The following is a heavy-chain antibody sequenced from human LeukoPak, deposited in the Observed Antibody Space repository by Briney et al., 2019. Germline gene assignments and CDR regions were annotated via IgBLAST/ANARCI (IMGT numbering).Heavy chain of an antibody. Sequence: SGALSLTCAVSGGSISSSNWWSWVRQPPGKGLEWIGEIYHSGSTNYNPPLKSRVTISVDKSKNQFSLKLSSVTAADTAVYYCARNPAGDPLNWFDPWGQGTLVTVSS. CDR1: GGSISSSNW. J-gene: IGHJ5*02. CDR3: ARNPAGDPLNWFDP. V-gene: IGHV4-4*02. D-gene: IGHD7-27*01. CDR2: IYHSGST.